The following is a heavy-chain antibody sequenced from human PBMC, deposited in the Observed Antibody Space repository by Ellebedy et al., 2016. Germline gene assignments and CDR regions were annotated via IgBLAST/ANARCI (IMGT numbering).Heavy chain of an antibody. CDR1: GYTFITYL. V-gene: IGHV1-18*04. CDR3: ARVGGSGYFFDY. J-gene: IGHJ4*02. Sequence: ASVKVSCKASGYTFITYLMTWVRQAPGQGLEWMGWISPKNTNTKYAPKFQGRVTMTTDTSTGTGYMELRSLRSDDTAVYYWARVGGSGYFFDYWGQGTLVSVSS. D-gene: IGHD6-19*01. CDR2: ISPKNTNT.